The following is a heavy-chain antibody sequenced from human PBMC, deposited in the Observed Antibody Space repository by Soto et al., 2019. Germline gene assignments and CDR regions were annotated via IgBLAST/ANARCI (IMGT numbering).Heavy chain of an antibody. Sequence: SETLSLTCTVSGGSISSSSYYWGWIRQPPGKGLEWIGSIYYSGSTYYNPSLKSRVTISVDTSKNQFSLKLSSVTAADTAVYYCARHVYGKGELSLGCRFDPWGQGTLVTVSS. J-gene: IGHJ5*02. D-gene: IGHD3-16*02. V-gene: IGHV4-39*01. CDR1: GGSISSSSYY. CDR3: ARHVYGKGELSLGCRFDP. CDR2: IYYSGST.